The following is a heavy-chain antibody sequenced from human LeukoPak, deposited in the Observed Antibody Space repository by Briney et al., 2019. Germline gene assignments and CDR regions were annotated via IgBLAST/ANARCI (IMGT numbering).Heavy chain of an antibody. CDR1: GFTFSSYA. Sequence: PGGSLRLSYAASGFTFSSYAMSWVRQAPGKGLEWVSAISGSGGSTYYADSVKGRFTISRDNSKNTLYLQMNSLRAEDTAVYYCARGKYYDILTGPIGHFDYWGQGTLVTVSS. D-gene: IGHD3-9*01. J-gene: IGHJ4*02. V-gene: IGHV3-23*01. CDR2: ISGSGGST. CDR3: ARGKYYDILTGPIGHFDY.